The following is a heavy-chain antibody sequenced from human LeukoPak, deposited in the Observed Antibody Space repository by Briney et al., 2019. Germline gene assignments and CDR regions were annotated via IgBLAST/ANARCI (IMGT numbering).Heavy chain of an antibody. CDR2: ITGSGGYT. V-gene: IGHV3-23*01. CDR1: GFTSANYA. CDR3: AKENSGKYPDY. D-gene: IGHD1-26*01. J-gene: IGHJ4*02. Sequence: GGSLRLSCTASGFTSANYAVSWVRQAPGKGLEWVSAITGSGGYTYYADSVKGRFTISRDYSKNTLYLQMNSLRAEDTAVYYCAKENSGKYPDYWGQGTLVTVSS.